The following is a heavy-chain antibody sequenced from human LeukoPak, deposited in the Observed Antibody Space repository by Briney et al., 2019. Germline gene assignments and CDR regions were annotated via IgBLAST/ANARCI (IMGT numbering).Heavy chain of an antibody. D-gene: IGHD2-8*02. CDR1: GFTFSNYA. CDR2: IWYDGSNE. V-gene: IGHV3-33*01. J-gene: IGHJ4*02. Sequence: PGGSLRLSCAASGFTFSNYAMHWVRQAPGKGLECVALIWYDGSNEFYADSVKGRFTIPRDNSKNTLCLQMNSLRAEDTAIYYCAREAGYDTGGYPRDYWGQGTLVTVSS. CDR3: AREAGYDTGGYPRDY.